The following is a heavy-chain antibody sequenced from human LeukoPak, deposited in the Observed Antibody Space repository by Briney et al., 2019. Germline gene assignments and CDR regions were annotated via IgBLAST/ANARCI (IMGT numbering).Heavy chain of an antibody. CDR2: ISSSSSYI. CDR1: GFTFSSYS. CDR3: ARGVVVVPAASPAFDP. J-gene: IGHJ5*02. D-gene: IGHD2-2*01. Sequence: GGSLRLSCAASGFTFSSYSMNWVRQAPGKGLEWVSSISSSSSYIYYADSVKGRFTISRDNAKNSLYLQMNSLRAEDTAVYYCARGVVVVPAASPAFDPWGQGTLVTVSS. V-gene: IGHV3-21*01.